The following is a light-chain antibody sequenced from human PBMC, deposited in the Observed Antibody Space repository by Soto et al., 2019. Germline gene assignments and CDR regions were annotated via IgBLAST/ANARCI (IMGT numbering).Light chain of an antibody. CDR1: SSDVGGYDY. J-gene: IGLJ1*01. Sequence: QSVLTQPPSASGSPGQSVTISCTGTSSDVGGYDYVSWYQQHPVKAPKLMIYEVTNRPSGVPDRFSGSKSGNTASLTVSGLQAEDEADYYCSSYAGSNNFVFGTGTKVP. CDR3: SSYAGSNNFV. V-gene: IGLV2-8*01. CDR2: EVT.